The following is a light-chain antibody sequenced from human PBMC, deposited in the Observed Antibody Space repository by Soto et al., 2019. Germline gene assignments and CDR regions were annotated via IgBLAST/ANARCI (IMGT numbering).Light chain of an antibody. CDR1: QIVLYISNNKNY. Sequence: DIVMTQFPDSLSVSLGERATINFKSSQIVLYISNNKNYLAWYQQKPGQPPKLLIYWASTGESGVPDRFSGSGSGTDFTLTISSLQAEDVAVYYCQQYYSTPLTFGGGTKVAIK. J-gene: IGKJ4*01. CDR2: WAS. V-gene: IGKV4-1*01. CDR3: QQYYSTPLT.